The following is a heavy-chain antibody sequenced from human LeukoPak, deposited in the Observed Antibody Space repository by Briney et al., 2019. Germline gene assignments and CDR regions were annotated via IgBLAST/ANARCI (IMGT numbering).Heavy chain of an antibody. CDR2: IRYDETDK. J-gene: IGHJ3*02. Sequence: GGSLRLSCAASGFAFRGYGMHWVRQAPGKGLEWVAFIRYDETDKYYGDSVKGRFTVSRDNPKNTLYLQMNSLRAEDTAVYYCAKVLKHAALDAFDIWGQGTMVTVSS. CDR1: GFAFRGYG. V-gene: IGHV3-30*02. CDR3: AKVLKHAALDAFDI. D-gene: IGHD6-6*01.